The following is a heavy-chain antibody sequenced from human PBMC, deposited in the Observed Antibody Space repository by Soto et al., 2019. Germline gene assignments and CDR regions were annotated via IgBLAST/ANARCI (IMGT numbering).Heavy chain of an antibody. J-gene: IGHJ6*02. D-gene: IGHD2-21*01. V-gene: IGHV1-46*03. CDR1: GYSFTTYY. CDR3: ARGEFYGSPYSYYGLDV. CDR2: FNPRGAGT. Sequence: GASVKVSCKASGYSFTTYYMHWVRQAPGQGLEWMGVFNPRGAGTSYAQRFQGRVTMTRDTSTSTVYMELTSLGSEDTAVYYCARGEFYGSPYSYYGLDVWGQGTTVTVSS.